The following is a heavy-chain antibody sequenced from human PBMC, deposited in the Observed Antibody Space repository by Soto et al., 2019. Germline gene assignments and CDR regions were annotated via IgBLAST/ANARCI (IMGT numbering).Heavy chain of an antibody. CDR1: GFTFSNAW. J-gene: IGHJ3*02. CDR3: TTDKMDYYDSSGYYMGLDAFDI. V-gene: IGHV3-15*01. CDR2: IKSKTDGGTT. Sequence: PGGSLRLSCAASGFTFSNAWMSWVRQAPGEGLEWVGRIKSKTDGGTTDYAAPVKGRFTISRDDSKNTLYLQMNSLKTEDTAVYYCTTDKMDYYDSSGYYMGLDAFDIWGQGTMVTVSS. D-gene: IGHD3-22*01.